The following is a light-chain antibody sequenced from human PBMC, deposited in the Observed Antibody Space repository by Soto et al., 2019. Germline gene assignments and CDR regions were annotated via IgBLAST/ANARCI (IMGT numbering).Light chain of an antibody. CDR1: QDISNY. CDR3: QQYDNLPIT. J-gene: IGKJ5*01. Sequence: DIQMTQSPSSLSASVGDRVTITCQASQDISNYLNWYQQKPGKAPKLLIYDASNLETGDPSRCSGSGSGTDFTFTISSLQPEDIETYYCQQYDNLPITCGQGTRLEIK. V-gene: IGKV1-33*01. CDR2: DAS.